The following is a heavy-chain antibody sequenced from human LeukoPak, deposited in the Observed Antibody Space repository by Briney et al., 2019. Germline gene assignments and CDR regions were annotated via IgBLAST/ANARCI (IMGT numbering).Heavy chain of an antibody. CDR2: IYYSGST. CDR1: GDSFSSVDYY. J-gene: IGHJ4*01. D-gene: IGHD1-20*01. Sequence: SETLSLTCTVSGDSFSSVDYYWGWIRQPPGKGLEWIGNIYYSGSTYYNPSLKSRVTISLDTSKNQFSLKLSSVTAADTAVYYCVRDPRNWNYFDYWGHGILVTVSS. V-gene: IGHV4-39*07. CDR3: VRDPRNWNYFDY.